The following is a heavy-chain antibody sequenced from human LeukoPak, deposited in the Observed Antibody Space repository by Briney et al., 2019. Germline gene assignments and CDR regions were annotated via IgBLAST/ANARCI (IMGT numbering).Heavy chain of an antibody. Sequence: GESLKISCKGSGYSFTDYWIGWVRQMPGKGLEWMGIIYPGDSDIRYSPSFQGQVTISADKSIRTAYLQWSSLKASDTAMYYCARHTGGVDTAMVHDGIAIWGQGTKVTVSS. J-gene: IGHJ3*02. CDR3: ARHTGGVDTAMVHDGIAI. CDR1: GYSFTDYW. D-gene: IGHD5-18*01. V-gene: IGHV5-51*01. CDR2: IYPGDSDI.